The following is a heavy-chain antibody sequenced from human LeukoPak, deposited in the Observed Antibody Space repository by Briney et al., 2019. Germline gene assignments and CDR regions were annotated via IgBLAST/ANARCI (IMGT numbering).Heavy chain of an antibody. Sequence: SETLSLTCTVSGGSISSSSYYWGWIRQPPGKGLEWIGSIYYSGSTYYNPSLKSRVTISVDTSKNQFSLKVSSVTAADTAVYYCARASNLLSGFDYWGQGTLVAVSS. CDR1: GGSISSSSYY. CDR3: ARASNLLSGFDY. CDR2: IYYSGST. D-gene: IGHD3-9*01. V-gene: IGHV4-39*01. J-gene: IGHJ4*02.